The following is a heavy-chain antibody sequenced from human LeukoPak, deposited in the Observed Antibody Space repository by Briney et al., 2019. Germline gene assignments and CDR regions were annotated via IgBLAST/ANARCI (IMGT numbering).Heavy chain of an antibody. CDR1: DASISSGSYY. J-gene: IGHJ3*02. CDR3: ARGEAVYVVVKAFDI. V-gene: IGHV4-61*02. Sequence: PSETLSITCTASDASISSGSYYWSWIPQPAGQGLQWIGRIYTSGSTNYNPSLKSRVTISVDTSKNQFSLKLSSVPAAHTAVYYCARGEAVYVVVKAFDIWGQGTMVTVSS. CDR2: IYTSGST. D-gene: IGHD2-15*01.